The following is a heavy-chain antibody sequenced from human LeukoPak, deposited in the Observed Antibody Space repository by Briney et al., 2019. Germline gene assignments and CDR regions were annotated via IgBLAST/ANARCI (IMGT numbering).Heavy chain of an antibody. D-gene: IGHD3-22*01. J-gene: IGHJ4*02. Sequence: SETLSLTCTVSGGSISSSSYYWGWIRQPPGKGLEWIGSIYYSGSTYYNPSLKSRVTISVDTSKNQFSLKLSSVTAADTAVYYCVLRPYYYDSSGYSHFDYWGQGTLVTVSS. CDR1: GGSISSSSYY. CDR2: IYYSGST. CDR3: VLRPYYYDSSGYSHFDY. V-gene: IGHV4-39*01.